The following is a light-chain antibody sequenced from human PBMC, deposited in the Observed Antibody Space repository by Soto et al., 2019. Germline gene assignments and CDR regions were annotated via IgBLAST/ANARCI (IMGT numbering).Light chain of an antibody. CDR2: GAS. Sequence: EIMLTLSLGTLSLSPGERATLSCRASQSVSSSYLAWYQQKPGQAPRLLIYGASSRATGIPDRFSGSGSGTDFTLTISRLEPEDFAVYYCQQYGSSPWTFGQRTKV. J-gene: IGKJ1*01. CDR1: QSVSSSY. V-gene: IGKV3-20*01. CDR3: QQYGSSPWT.